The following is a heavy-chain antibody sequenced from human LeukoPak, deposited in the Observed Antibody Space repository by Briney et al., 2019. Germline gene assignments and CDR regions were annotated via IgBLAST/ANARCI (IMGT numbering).Heavy chain of an antibody. CDR1: GYTFTSYA. D-gene: IGHD2-15*01. Sequence: ASVKVSCKASGYTFTSYAMHWVRQAPGQRLEWMGWINTGNGNTKYSQRFQDRVTITRDTSASTAYIELSSLTSEDTAVYFCAREVVVAATRGYYFDYWGQGTLVTVSS. CDR3: AREVVVAATRGYYFDY. CDR2: INTGNGNT. J-gene: IGHJ4*02. V-gene: IGHV1-3*04.